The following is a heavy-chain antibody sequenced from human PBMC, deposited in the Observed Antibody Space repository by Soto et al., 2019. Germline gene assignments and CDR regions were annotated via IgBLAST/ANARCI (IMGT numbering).Heavy chain of an antibody. CDR3: ARVLRIAAAGPGMDG. CDR2: IIPIFGTA. Sequence: ASVKVSCTASGGTFNSYAISWARQAPGQGLEWMGGIIPIFGTANYAQKFQGRVTITADESTSTAYMELSSLRSEDTAVYYCARVLRIAAAGPGMDGWGQGTTVTLSS. D-gene: IGHD6-13*01. J-gene: IGHJ6*02. V-gene: IGHV1-69*13. CDR1: GGTFNSYA.